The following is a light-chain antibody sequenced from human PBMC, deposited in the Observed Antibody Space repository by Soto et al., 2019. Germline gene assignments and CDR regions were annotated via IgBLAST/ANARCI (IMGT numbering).Light chain of an antibody. CDR2: GES. CDR1: QSVSFSY. J-gene: IGKJ2*01. Sequence: IVLTQSPGTLSLSPGERATLSCWASQSVSFSYLAWYQQKPGQAPRLLIYGESSRAAGIPNRFSGSGSGTDFTLTISRLEPEDFAVYYCQQYGSSPGTFGQGTNLEIK. V-gene: IGKV3-20*01. CDR3: QQYGSSPGT.